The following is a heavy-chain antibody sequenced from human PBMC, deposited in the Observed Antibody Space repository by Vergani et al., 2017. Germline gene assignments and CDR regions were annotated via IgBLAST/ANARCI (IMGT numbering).Heavy chain of an antibody. CDR3: AAAYSSSSGAYYYYYYGMDV. V-gene: IGHV1-18*01. CDR1: GYTFTSYG. Sequence: QVQLVQSGAEVKKPGASVKVSCKASGYTFTSYGISWVRQAPGQGLEWMGWISAYNGNTNYAQKFQERVTITRDMSTSTAYMELSSLRSEDTAVYYCAAAYSSSSGAYYYYYYGMDVWGQGTTVTVSS. D-gene: IGHD6-6*01. J-gene: IGHJ6*02. CDR2: ISAYNGNT.